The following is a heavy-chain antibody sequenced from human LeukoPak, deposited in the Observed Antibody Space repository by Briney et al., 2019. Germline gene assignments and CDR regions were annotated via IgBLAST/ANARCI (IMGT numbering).Heavy chain of an antibody. J-gene: IGHJ4*02. D-gene: IGHD3-3*01. Sequence: GGSLRLSCAASGFIFSNYGMHWVRQAPGKGLKWVAVIWFDGSKQEYGDSVKGRFTISRDDSKNTLYLQMNSLRAEDTAVYYCAREASGYYRDFWGQGTLVTVSS. CDR1: GFIFSNYG. V-gene: IGHV3-33*01. CDR2: IWFDGSKQ. CDR3: AREASGYYRDF.